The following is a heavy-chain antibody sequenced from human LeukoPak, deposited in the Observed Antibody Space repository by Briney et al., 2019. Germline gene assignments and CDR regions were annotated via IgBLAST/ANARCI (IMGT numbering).Heavy chain of an antibody. CDR2: ISGSGGST. D-gene: IGHD6-13*01. CDR3: AKSGIVIAAAGSIA. Sequence: GGSLRLSCAASGFTFSSYAMSWVRQAPGKGLEWVSAISGSGGSTYYADSVKGRFTISRDNSKNTLYLQMSSLRAEDTAVFYCAKSGIVIAAAGSIAWGQGTLVTVSS. CDR1: GFTFSSYA. V-gene: IGHV3-23*01. J-gene: IGHJ5*02.